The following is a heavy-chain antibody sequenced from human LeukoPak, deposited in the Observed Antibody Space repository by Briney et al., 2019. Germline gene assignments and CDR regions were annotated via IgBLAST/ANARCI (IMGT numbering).Heavy chain of an antibody. Sequence: ASVKVPCKASGYTFTGYYMHWVRQAPGQGLEWMGWINPNSGGTNYAQKFQGRVTMTRDTSISAAYMELSRLRSDDTAVYYCARGLRYFGWFLDYWGQGTLVTVSS. V-gene: IGHV1-2*02. D-gene: IGHD3-9*01. CDR1: GYTFTGYY. CDR2: INPNSGGT. J-gene: IGHJ4*02. CDR3: ARGLRYFGWFLDY.